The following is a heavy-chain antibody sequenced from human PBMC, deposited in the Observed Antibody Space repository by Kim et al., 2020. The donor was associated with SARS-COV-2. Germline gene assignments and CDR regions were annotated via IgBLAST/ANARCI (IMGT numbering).Heavy chain of an antibody. Sequence: YHPSLKSRVTISVDTSKNQFSLKRSSVTAADTAVFYCARHLGYSYGYVSYWGQGTLVTVSS. J-gene: IGHJ4*02. CDR3: ARHLGYSYGYVSY. V-gene: IGHV4-39*01. D-gene: IGHD5-18*01.